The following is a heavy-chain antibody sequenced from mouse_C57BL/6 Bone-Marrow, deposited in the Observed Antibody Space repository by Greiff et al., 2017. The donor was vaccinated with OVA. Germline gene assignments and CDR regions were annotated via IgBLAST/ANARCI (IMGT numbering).Heavy chain of an antibody. CDR2: IYPGDGDT. J-gene: IGHJ3*01. CDR1: GYAFSSSW. Sequence: VKLQESGPELVKPGASVKISCKASGYAFSSSWMNWVKQRPGKGLEWIGRIYPGDGDTNYNGKFKGKATLTAEKSSSTAYMQLSSLTSEDSAVYFYARWRAWFAYWGQGTLVTVSA. V-gene: IGHV1-82*01. CDR3: ARWRAWFAY.